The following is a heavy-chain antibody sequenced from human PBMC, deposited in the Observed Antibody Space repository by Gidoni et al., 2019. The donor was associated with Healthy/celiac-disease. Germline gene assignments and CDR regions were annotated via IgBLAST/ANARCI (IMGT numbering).Heavy chain of an antibody. CDR1: GGSFSGYY. J-gene: IGHJ3*02. CDR3: ARGRRRGVVVVAAAGAFDI. Sequence: QVQLQQWGAGLLKPSATLSLTCAVYGGSFSGYYWSWIRQPPGKGLEWIGEINHSGSPNYNPSLKSRVTISVDTSKNQFSLKLSSVTAADTAVYYCARGRRRGVVVVAAAGAFDIWGQGTMVTVSS. CDR2: INHSGSP. D-gene: IGHD2-15*01. V-gene: IGHV4-34*01.